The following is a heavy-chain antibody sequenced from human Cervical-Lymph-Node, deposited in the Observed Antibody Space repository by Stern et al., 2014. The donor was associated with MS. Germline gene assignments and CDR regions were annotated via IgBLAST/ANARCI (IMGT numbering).Heavy chain of an antibody. CDR1: GGTFSSYA. D-gene: IGHD1-1*01. CDR3: ARGETGTTAHYYYGMDV. J-gene: IGHJ6*02. V-gene: IGHV1-69*01. CDR2: IIPIFGTA. Sequence: QVQLVQSGAEVKKPGSSVKVSCKASGGTFSSYAISWVRQAPGQGLEWLGGIIPIFGTANYAQKFQGRVTITADESTITAYMELSSLRSEDTAVYYCARGETGTTAHYYYGMDVWGQGTTVTVSS.